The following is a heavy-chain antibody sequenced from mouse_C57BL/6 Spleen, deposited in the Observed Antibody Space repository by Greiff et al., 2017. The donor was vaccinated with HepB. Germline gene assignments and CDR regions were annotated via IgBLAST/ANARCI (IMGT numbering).Heavy chain of an antibody. CDR2: ISSKSNNYTT. CDR1: GFSFNTYA. V-gene: IGHV10-1*01. CDR3: VKEENWDH. Sequence: EVQLVESGGGLVQPKGSLKLSCAASGFSFNTYAMNWVRQAPGKGLEWVARISSKSNNYTTYYADSVKDRFTITRDDSESMLYLEMNNLKTEDTARYYYVKEENWDHWGQGTTLTVSS. D-gene: IGHD4-1*01. J-gene: IGHJ2*01.